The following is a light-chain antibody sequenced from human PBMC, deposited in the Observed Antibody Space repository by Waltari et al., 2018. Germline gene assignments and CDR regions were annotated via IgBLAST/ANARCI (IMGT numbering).Light chain of an antibody. V-gene: IGKV2-30*02. CDR1: QSLVHSYGNTY. CDR3: MQGTHWPWT. CDR2: RVS. J-gene: IGKJ1*01. Sequence: DVVMTQSPLSLPVTLGQPASISCRSSQSLVHSYGNTYLNWLQQRPGQSPRRLFYRVSNRDSGVPDRFSGSGSGTDFTLKISRVEAEDVGVYYCMQGTHWPWTFGQGTKVEIK.